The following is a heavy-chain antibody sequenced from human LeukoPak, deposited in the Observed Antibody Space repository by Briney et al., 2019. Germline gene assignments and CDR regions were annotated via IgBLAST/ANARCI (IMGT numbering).Heavy chain of an antibody. Sequence: SETLSLTCTVSGGSISSSRYYWGWIRQPPGKGLEWIGSIYYSGSPYYNPSLKSRVTISVDTSKNQFSLKLSSVTAADTAVYYCARHSRGRYSGYDPHFDYWGQGTLVTVSS. D-gene: IGHD5-12*01. J-gene: IGHJ4*02. CDR3: ARHSRGRYSGYDPHFDY. V-gene: IGHV4-39*01. CDR2: IYYSGSP. CDR1: GGSISSSRYY.